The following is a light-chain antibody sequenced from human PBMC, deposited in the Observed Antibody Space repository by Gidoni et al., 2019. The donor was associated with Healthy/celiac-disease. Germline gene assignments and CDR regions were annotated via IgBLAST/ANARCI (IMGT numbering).Light chain of an antibody. CDR3: QQYNNYPRYT. CDR1: QGISSA. CDR2: DAS. V-gene: IGKV1D-13*01. J-gene: IGKJ2*01. Sequence: AIQFAHSPSSLSASVGDRATHTCRASQGISSALAWYQQRPGKAPKLLIYDASSLASGVPSRFSGSGSGTDFTLTITSLQPEDFATYYCQQYNNYPRYTFGQGTKLEIK.